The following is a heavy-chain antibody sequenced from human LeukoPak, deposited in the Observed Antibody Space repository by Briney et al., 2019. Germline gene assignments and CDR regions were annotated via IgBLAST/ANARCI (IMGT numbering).Heavy chain of an antibody. CDR1: GFTFSSYE. J-gene: IGHJ4*02. Sequence: GGSLRLSCAASGFTFSSYEMNWVRQAPGKGLEWVSYISSSGRTIYYADSVKGRFTLSRDNAKNSLYLQMNSLRAEDTAVYYCARGGTGTMFDWGQGTLVTVSS. V-gene: IGHV3-48*03. CDR2: ISSSGRTI. D-gene: IGHD1-7*01. CDR3: ARGGTGTMFD.